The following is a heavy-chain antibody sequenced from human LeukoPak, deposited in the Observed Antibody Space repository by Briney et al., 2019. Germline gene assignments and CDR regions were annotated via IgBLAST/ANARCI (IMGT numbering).Heavy chain of an antibody. D-gene: IGHD5-24*01. J-gene: IGHJ4*02. V-gene: IGHV3-30*02. CDR1: GFTFSSYG. Sequence: GGSLRLSCAASGFTFSSYGMHWVRQAPGKGLEWVAFIRYDGSNKYYADSVKGRFTISRDNSKNTLYLQMNSLRAEDTAVYYCAKDPPLATIEKGFDYWGQGTLVTVSS. CDR3: AKDPPLATIEKGFDY. CDR2: IRYDGSNK.